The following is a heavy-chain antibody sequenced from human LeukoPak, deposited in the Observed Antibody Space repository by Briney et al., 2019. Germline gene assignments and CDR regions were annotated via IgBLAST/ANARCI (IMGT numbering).Heavy chain of an antibody. CDR2: INKDGSEK. Sequence: PGGPLRLSCTASGFTFSSYWMSWVRQAPGKGLEWVANINKDGSEKYYVDSVKGRFTISRDNAKNSLHLQMNSLRAEDTAVYYCARDSGPLDYWGQGTLVTVSS. J-gene: IGHJ4*02. CDR1: GFTFSSYW. D-gene: IGHD2-15*01. CDR3: ARDSGPLDY. V-gene: IGHV3-7*01.